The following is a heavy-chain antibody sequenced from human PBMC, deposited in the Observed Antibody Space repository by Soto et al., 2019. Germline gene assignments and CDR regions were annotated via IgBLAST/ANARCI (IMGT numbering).Heavy chain of an antibody. CDR2: ITTTSSTM. D-gene: IGHD3-22*01. CDR3: ARDSSGRQYYRMDV. V-gene: IGHV3-48*02. CDR1: GFIFSDYS. J-gene: IGHJ6*02. Sequence: PGGSLRLSCTPSGFIFSDYSMNWVRQAPGKGLEWTSYITTTSSTMYYADSVKGRFTISRDNAKNSLYLQMNSLRDEDTAVYYCARDSSGRQYYRMDVWGQGTTFTVSS.